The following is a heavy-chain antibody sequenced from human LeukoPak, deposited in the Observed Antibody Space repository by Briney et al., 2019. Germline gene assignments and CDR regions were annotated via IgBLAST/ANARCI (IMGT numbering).Heavy chain of an antibody. D-gene: IGHD3-22*01. CDR3: ARDEHQYYSESSGRFDY. V-gene: IGHV3-7*04. CDR1: GFTFSFYW. J-gene: IGHJ4*02. CDR2: IKQDGSEK. Sequence: GGSLRLSCVASGFTFSFYWMGWVRQAPGKGLEWVANIKQDGSEKYYVDSARGRFTISRDNAKNSLYLQMNGLRVEDTAVYYCARDEHQYYSESSGRFDYWGQGTLVTVSS.